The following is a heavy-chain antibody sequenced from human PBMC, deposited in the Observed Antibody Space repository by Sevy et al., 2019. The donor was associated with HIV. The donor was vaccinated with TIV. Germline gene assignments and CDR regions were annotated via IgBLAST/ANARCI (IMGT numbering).Heavy chain of an antibody. Sequence: ASVKVSCKASGYTFTTYRITWVRQAPGQGLEWMGWISPHNGDTNYTQKDRGRVTMTTDTSTSTAYMELRSLRSDDTAVYYCARAFCSGGRCYSLAYWRQGTLVTVSS. CDR1: GYTFTTYR. CDR2: ISPHNGDT. D-gene: IGHD2-15*01. V-gene: IGHV1-18*04. J-gene: IGHJ4*02. CDR3: ARAFCSGGRCYSLAY.